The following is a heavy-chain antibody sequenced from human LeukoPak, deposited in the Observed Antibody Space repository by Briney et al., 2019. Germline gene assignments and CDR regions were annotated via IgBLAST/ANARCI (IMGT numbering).Heavy chain of an antibody. CDR3: ARRVGAPEWTIYYYYYYSMDV. J-gene: IGHJ6*03. D-gene: IGHD1-26*01. CDR2: INPNSGNT. Sequence: ASVRVSFKASGYTFTIYNINWVRQAPGQGGEWMGWINPNSGNTGYAQKFEGRITMTRNTSISTAYMELSSLRSEDTAVYYCARRVGAPEWTIYYYYYYSMDVWGKGTTVTVSS. V-gene: IGHV1-8*01. CDR1: GYTFTIYN.